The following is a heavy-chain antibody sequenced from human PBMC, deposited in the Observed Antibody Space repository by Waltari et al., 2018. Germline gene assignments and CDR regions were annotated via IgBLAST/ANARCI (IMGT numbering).Heavy chain of an antibody. Sequence: VPLKQWGAGLLKPSETLSLTCAGYGGSFSGYYWKWLRQPQGKGLEWIGEINHSGNTKYNSSLKSRVTISVDTSKNQFSLKVKSVTAADTAVYYCARGFAYCGGDCASWGVDVWGQGTTVTVS. CDR1: GGSFSGYY. J-gene: IGHJ6*01. D-gene: IGHD2-21*01. CDR2: INHSGNT. CDR3: ARGFAYCGGDCASWGVDV. V-gene: IGHV4-34*02.